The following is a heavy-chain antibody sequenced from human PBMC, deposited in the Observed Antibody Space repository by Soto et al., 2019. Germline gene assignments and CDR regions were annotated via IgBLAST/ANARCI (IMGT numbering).Heavy chain of an antibody. CDR2: IWYDGSNK. Sequence: QVQLVESRGGVVQPGRSLRLSCAASGFTFSSYGMHWVRQAPGKGLEWVAVIWYDGSNKYYADSVKGRFTISRDNSKNTLYLQMNSLRAEDTAVYYCARDPTGSGDYQDYWGQGTLVTVSS. CDR1: GFTFSSYG. J-gene: IGHJ4*02. D-gene: IGHD2-21*02. V-gene: IGHV3-33*01. CDR3: ARDPTGSGDYQDY.